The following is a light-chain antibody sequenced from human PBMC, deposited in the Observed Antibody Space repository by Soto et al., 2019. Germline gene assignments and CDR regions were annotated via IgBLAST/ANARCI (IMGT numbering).Light chain of an antibody. CDR1: QSISSY. Sequence: DIQMTQSPSSLSASVGDRVTITCLASQSISSYLNWYQQKPRKAPELLIYAASSLQSGVPSRFSGSGSGTDFTLTISSLQPEDFATYYCQQSYSIPFTFGQGTSLEIK. CDR2: AAS. CDR3: QQSYSIPFT. V-gene: IGKV1-39*01. J-gene: IGKJ2*01.